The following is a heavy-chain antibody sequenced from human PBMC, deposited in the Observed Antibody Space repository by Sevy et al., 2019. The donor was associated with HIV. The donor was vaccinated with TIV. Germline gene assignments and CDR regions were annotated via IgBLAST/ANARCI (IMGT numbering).Heavy chain of an antibody. CDR2: ISAYNGNT. Sequence: ASVKVSCKASGYTFTSYGISWVRQAPGQGLEWMGWISAYNGNTNYAQKLQGRVTMTTDTSTSTAHMELRSLRSDDTAVYYCARVNLPHIVLMVYDQTVLDYWGQGTLVTVSS. CDR1: GYTFTSYG. CDR3: ARVNLPHIVLMVYDQTVLDY. D-gene: IGHD2-8*01. J-gene: IGHJ4*02. V-gene: IGHV1-18*04.